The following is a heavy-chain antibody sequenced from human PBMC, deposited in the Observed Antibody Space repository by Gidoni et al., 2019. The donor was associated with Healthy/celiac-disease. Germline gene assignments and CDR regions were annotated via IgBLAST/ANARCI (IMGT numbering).Heavy chain of an antibody. CDR2: IYYSGST. CDR1: GGSLSSSSYY. D-gene: IGHD3-3*01. J-gene: IGHJ5*02. V-gene: IGHV4-39*02. CDR3: ATEGVVIPSNWFDP. Sequence: QLQLQESGPGLVKPSETLSPTCTVSGGSLSSSSYYWGWIRQPPGKGLEWIGSIYYSGSTYYNPSLKSRVTISVDTSKNQFSLKLSSVTAADTAVYYCATEGVVIPSNWFDPWGQGTLVTVSS.